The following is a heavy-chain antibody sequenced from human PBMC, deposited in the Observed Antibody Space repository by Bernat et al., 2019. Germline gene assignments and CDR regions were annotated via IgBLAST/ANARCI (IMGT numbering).Heavy chain of an antibody. CDR2: IYYSGST. V-gene: IGHV4-59*01. Sequence: QVQLQESGPGLVKPSETLSLTCTVSGGSISSYYWSWIRQPPGKGLEWIGYIYYSGSTNYNPSLKSRVTISVDTSQNQFSLKLSSVTAADTAVYYCASARGYCSGGSCYPDGPYYFDYWGQGTLVTVSS. D-gene: IGHD2-15*01. CDR1: GGSISSYY. CDR3: ASARGYCSGGSCYPDGPYYFDY. J-gene: IGHJ4*02.